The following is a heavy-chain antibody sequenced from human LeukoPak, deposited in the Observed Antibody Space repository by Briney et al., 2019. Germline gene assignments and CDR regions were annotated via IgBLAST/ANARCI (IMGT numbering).Heavy chain of an antibody. CDR2: IYYSGAT. CDR1: GGAISNYY. CDR3: ARGPYSSIWWIGY. J-gene: IGHJ4*02. Sequence: PSETLSLTCTVSGGAISNYYWSWIRQPPGKGLEWIGYIYYSGATKYNPSLKSRVTILVDTSKNQFSLKLSYVTAADTAVYYCARGPYSSIWWIGYWGQGTLVTVSS. V-gene: IGHV4-59*01. D-gene: IGHD6-13*01.